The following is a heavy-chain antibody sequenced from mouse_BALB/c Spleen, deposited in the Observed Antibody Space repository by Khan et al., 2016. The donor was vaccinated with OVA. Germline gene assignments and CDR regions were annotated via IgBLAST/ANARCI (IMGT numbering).Heavy chain of an antibody. Sequence: QVQLKQSGAELARPGASLKMSCKASGYTFTSYTIHWVRQSPGLTLEWIGHINPSNDYTTYNQKFKDKATLIVDKSSSTAYMQLSSLTSEDSAVYYCVREGARQGSDGWFAYWGQGTLVTVSA. J-gene: IGHJ3*01. CDR1: GYTFTSYT. CDR2: INPSNDYT. D-gene: IGHD3-2*01. V-gene: IGHV1-4*01. CDR3: VREGARQGSDGWFAY.